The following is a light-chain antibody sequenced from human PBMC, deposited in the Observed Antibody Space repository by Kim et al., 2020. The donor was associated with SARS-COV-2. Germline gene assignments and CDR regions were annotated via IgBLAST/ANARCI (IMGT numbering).Light chain of an antibody. CDR1: SLRSYY. J-gene: IGLJ3*02. V-gene: IGLV3-19*01. CDR2: GKN. Sequence: LGQTVRITCQGDSLRSYYASWYQQKPGQAPVLVIYGKNNRPSGIPDRFSGSSSGNTASLTITGAQAEDEADYYCNSRDSSGNHLGVFGGGTKDTVL. CDR3: NSRDSSGNHLGV.